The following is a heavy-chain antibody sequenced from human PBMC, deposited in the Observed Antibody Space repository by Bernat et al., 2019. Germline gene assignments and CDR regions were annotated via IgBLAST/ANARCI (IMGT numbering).Heavy chain of an antibody. V-gene: IGHV3-30-3*01. J-gene: IGHJ4*02. Sequence: QVQLVESGGGVVQPGRSLRLSCAASGFTFSSYAMHWVRQAPGKGPEWVAVISYDGSNKYYADSVKGRFTISRDNSKNTLYLQMNSLRAEDTAVYYCARDRDSSPDYWGQGTLVTVSS. D-gene: IGHD6-13*01. CDR2: ISYDGSNK. CDR1: GFTFSSYA. CDR3: ARDRDSSPDY.